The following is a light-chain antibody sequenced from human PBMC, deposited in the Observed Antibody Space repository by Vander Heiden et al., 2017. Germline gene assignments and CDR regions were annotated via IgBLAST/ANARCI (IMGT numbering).Light chain of an antibody. Sequence: RATISCSGSSSNIGSNTVNWYQQLPGTAPKLLIYSNNQRPSGVPDRFSGSKSGTSASLAISGLQSEDEADYYCAAWDDSLNGWVFGGGTKLTVL. CDR2: SNN. CDR1: SSNIGSNT. J-gene: IGLJ3*02. V-gene: IGLV1-44*01. CDR3: AAWDDSLNGWV.